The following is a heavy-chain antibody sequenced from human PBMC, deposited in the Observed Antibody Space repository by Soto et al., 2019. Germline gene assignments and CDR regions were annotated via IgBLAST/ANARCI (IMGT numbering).Heavy chain of an antibody. CDR3: ARTYTSGRYSFDY. J-gene: IGHJ4*02. CDR1: GYTFTNYD. Sequence: ASVKVSCKTSGYTFTNYDISWVRQAPGQGLEWMGWISAYNGNTNYAQKFQGRVTMTTDTSTSTAYMELTSLRSDDTAVYYCARTYTSGRYSFDYWGQGTLVTVSS. CDR2: ISAYNGNT. D-gene: IGHD6-19*01. V-gene: IGHV1-18*01.